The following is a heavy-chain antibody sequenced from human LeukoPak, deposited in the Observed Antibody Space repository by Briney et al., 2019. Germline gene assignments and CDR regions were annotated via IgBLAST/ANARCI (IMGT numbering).Heavy chain of an antibody. V-gene: IGHV3-23*01. J-gene: IGHJ5*02. CDR2: ISGSGGNT. CDR1: GFSFSNYA. Sequence: GGSLRLSCAASGFSFSNYAMSWARQAPGKGLEWVSTISGSGGNTKYADSVKGRFTISRDNSKNTVDLQMNSLRAEDTAVYYCVRWANDRRPDPWGQGTLVTVSS. D-gene: IGHD1-1*01. CDR3: VRWANDRRPDP.